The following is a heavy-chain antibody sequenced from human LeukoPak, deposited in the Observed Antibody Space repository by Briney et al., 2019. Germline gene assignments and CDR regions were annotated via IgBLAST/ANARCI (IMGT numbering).Heavy chain of an antibody. CDR1: GFTFTTYW. D-gene: IGHD2-21*01. Sequence: PGGSLGLSCAASGFTFTTYWLGWVRQPPGKGLEWVANIKQDGTEKYYVDSVKGRFTISRDNSKNTLYLQMNSLRAEDTAVYYCAKFHWDWGQGTLVTVSS. CDR3: AKFHWD. CDR2: IKQDGTEK. V-gene: IGHV3-7*01. J-gene: IGHJ4*02.